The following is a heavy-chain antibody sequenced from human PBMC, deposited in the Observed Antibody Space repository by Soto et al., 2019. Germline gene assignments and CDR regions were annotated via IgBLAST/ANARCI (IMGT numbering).Heavy chain of an antibody. J-gene: IGHJ4*02. CDR1: GFTFSSYS. CDR2: ISSSSSTI. CDR3: ARDSALFGVVIPFDY. D-gene: IGHD3-3*01. Sequence: EVQLVESGGGLAQPGGSLRLSCAASGFTFSSYSMNWVRQAPGKGLEWVSYISSSSSTIYYADSVKGRFTISRDNAKNSLYLQMNSLRAEDTAVYYCARDSALFGVVIPFDYWGQGTLVTVSS. V-gene: IGHV3-48*01.